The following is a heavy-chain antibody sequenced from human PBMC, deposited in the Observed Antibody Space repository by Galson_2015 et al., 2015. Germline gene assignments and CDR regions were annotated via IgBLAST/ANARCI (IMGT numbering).Heavy chain of an antibody. V-gene: IGHV3-23*01. J-gene: IGHJ3*02. CDR1: GFTFSSYA. D-gene: IGHD6-19*01. CDR2: ISGSGDGT. CDR3: ARMRSSTSWKNAFYI. Sequence: SLRLSCAASGFTFSSYAMSWVRQAPGKGLEWVSGISGSGDGTYYADSVKGRLTISRDNSKNTLYLQMNSLRAEDTAVYYCARMRSSTSWKNAFYIWGQGTMVTVSS.